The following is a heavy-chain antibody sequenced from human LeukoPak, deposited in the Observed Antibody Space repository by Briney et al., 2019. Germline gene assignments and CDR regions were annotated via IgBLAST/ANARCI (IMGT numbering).Heavy chain of an antibody. CDR1: GYTFTGYY. J-gene: IGHJ3*02. CDR3: AREGVVAYDAFDI. D-gene: IGHD3-22*01. Sequence: ASVKVSCKASGYTFTGYYMHWVRQAPGQGLEWMGWNNPNSGGTNYAQKFQGRVTMTRDTSISTAYMELSRLRSDDTAVYYCAREGVVAYDAFDIWGQGTMVTVSS. V-gene: IGHV1-2*02. CDR2: NNPNSGGT.